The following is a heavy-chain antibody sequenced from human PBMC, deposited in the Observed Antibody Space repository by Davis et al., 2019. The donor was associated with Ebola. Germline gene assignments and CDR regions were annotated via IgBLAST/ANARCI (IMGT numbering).Heavy chain of an antibody. Sequence: AASVKVSCKASGYTFTSYAISWVRQAPGQGLEWMGRIIPILGIANYAQKFQGRVTITADESTSTAYMELSSLRSEDTAVYYCARDGSWGWFDPWGQGTLVTVSS. J-gene: IGHJ5*02. CDR1: GYTFTSYA. D-gene: IGHD6-13*01. CDR2: IIPILGIA. V-gene: IGHV1-69*04. CDR3: ARDGSWGWFDP.